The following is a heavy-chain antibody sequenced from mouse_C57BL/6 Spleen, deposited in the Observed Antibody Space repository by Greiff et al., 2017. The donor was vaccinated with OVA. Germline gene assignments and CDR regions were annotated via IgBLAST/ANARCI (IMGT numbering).Heavy chain of an antibody. CDR1: GYTFTDYY. V-gene: IGHV1-76*01. CDR3: AQSGAVKPLYFDY. J-gene: IGHJ2*01. Sequence: VKLQESGAELVRPGASVKLSCKASGYTFTDYYINWVKQRPGQGLEWIARIYPGSGNTYYNEKFKGKATLTAEKSSSTAYMQLSSLTSEDSAVYFCAQSGAVKPLYFDYWGQGTTLTVSS. D-gene: IGHD3-3*01. CDR2: IYPGSGNT.